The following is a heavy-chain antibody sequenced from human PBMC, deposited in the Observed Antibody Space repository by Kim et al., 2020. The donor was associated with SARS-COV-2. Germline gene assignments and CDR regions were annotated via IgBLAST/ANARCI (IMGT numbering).Heavy chain of an antibody. D-gene: IGHD1-26*01. CDR2: IRSKSNSYAT. Sequence: GGSLRLSCAASEFTFSDSAMHWVRQASGKGLEWVCRIRSKSNSYATAYAASVKCRFTISRDDSKNTAYLQMNSLKTEDTAEYDCTRVPGTSSASWDAVD. J-gene: IGHJ3*02. V-gene: IGHV3-73*01. CDR3: TRVPGTSSASWDAVD. CDR1: EFTFSDSA.